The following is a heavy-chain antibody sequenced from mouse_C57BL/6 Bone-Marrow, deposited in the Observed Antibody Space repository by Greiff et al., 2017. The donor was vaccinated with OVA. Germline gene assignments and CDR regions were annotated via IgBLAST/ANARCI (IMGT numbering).Heavy chain of an antibody. V-gene: IGHV1-18*01. CDR3: ARLRHYYGSSRDY. CDR1: GYTFTDYN. D-gene: IGHD1-1*01. Sequence: EVQLQESGPELVKPGASVKIPCKASGYTFTDYNMDWVKQSHGKSLEWIGDINPNNGGTIYNQKFKGKATLTVDKSSSTAYMELRSLTSEDTAVYYCARLRHYYGSSRDYGGQGTSVTVSS. J-gene: IGHJ4*01. CDR2: INPNNGGT.